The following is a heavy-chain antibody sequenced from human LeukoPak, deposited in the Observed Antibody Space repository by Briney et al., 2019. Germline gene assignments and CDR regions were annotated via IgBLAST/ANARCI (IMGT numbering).Heavy chain of an antibody. CDR1: GYTFSSYW. D-gene: IGHD1-1*01. CDR2: IKQDGNEK. CDR3: ARAPTRLDFDY. V-gene: IGHV3-7*01. Sequence: PGGSLRLSCAASGYTFSSYWMSWVRQAPGKGLEWVANIKQDGNEKYYVDSVKGRFTISRDNAKNSLYLQMNSLRAEDTAVYYCARAPTRLDFDYWGQGALVTVSS. J-gene: IGHJ4*02.